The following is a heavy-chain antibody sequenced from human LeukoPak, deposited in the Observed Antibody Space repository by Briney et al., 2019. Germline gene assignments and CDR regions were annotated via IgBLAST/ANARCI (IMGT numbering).Heavy chain of an antibody. V-gene: IGHV3-48*03. CDR3: ARGVVTTMRGFDY. Sequence: GGSLLLSCAASGFTFSNYEMNWVRQAPGKGLEWVSYISSSGSTIYYADSVKGRFTISRDNAKNSLYLQINTLRAEDTAVYYCARGVVTTMRGFDYWGQGTLVTVSS. CDR1: GFTFSNYE. CDR2: ISSSGSTI. D-gene: IGHD4-17*01. J-gene: IGHJ4*02.